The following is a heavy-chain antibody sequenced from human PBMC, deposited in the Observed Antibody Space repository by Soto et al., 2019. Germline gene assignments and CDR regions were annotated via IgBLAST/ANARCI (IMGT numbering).Heavy chain of an antibody. V-gene: IGHV3-23*01. D-gene: IGHD3-22*01. CDR1: GFPFSSYS. CDR3: AKDKRRELVVVISDY. J-gene: IGHJ4*02. Sequence: GGSLRLSCAASGFPFSSYSMSWVRQAPGKGLEWVSAISGSGGSTYYADSVKGRFTISRDNSKNTLYLQMNSLRAEDTAVYYCAKDKRRELVVVISDYWGQGTLVTVSS. CDR2: ISGSGGST.